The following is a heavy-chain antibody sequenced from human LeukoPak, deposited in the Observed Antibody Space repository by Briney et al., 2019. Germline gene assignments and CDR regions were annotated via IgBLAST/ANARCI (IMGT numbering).Heavy chain of an antibody. D-gene: IGHD6-13*01. CDR3: ARGIIAAAGTRGHWFDP. Sequence: SETLSLTCTVSGGSISSGSYYWSWIRQPAGKGLGWIGRIYTSGSTNYNPSLKSRVTISVDTSKNQFSLKLSSVTAADTAVYYCARGIIAAAGTRGHWFDPWGQGTLVTVSS. V-gene: IGHV4-61*02. CDR2: IYTSGST. CDR1: GGSISSGSYY. J-gene: IGHJ5*02.